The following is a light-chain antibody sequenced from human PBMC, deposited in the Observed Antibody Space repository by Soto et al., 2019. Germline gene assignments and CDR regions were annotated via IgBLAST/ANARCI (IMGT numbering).Light chain of an antibody. Sequence: EIVLTQSPATLSLSPGERATLSCRASQSVSSSLAWYQQKPGQTPRLLIYDVSNRATGIPDRFSGSGSGTDFTLTISGLEPEDFAVYYFQQSGSSFYTFGQGTKLEIK. CDR3: QQSGSSFYT. CDR2: DVS. CDR1: QSVSSS. V-gene: IGKV3-20*01. J-gene: IGKJ2*01.